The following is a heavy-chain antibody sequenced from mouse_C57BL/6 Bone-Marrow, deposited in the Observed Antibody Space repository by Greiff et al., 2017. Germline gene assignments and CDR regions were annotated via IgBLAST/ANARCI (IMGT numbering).Heavy chain of an antibody. V-gene: IGHV14-4*01. D-gene: IGHD4-1*01. CDR2: IDTENGDT. Sequence: VQLQQSGAELVRPGASVKLSCTASGFNIKDDYMHWVKQRPEQGLEWIGWIDTENGDTDYASKFQGKATITADTSSNTAYLQLSSLPSEDTAVYYCTLGPNFDYWGQGTTLTVSS. CDR3: TLGPNFDY. J-gene: IGHJ2*01. CDR1: GFNIKDDY.